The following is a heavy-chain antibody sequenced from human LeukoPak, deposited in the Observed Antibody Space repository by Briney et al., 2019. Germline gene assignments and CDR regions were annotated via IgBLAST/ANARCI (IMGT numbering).Heavy chain of an antibody. CDR3: ARVDNGYGGYVPYFDY. Sequence: SETLSLTCTVSGGSISSGDYYWSWVRQPPGKGLEWIGEIYHSGSTNYNPSLKSRVTISVDKSKNQFSLKLSSVTAADTAVYYCARVDNGYGGYVPYFDYWGQGTLVTVSS. CDR2: IYHSGST. J-gene: IGHJ4*02. D-gene: IGHD5-12*01. CDR1: GGSISSGDYY. V-gene: IGHV4-4*02.